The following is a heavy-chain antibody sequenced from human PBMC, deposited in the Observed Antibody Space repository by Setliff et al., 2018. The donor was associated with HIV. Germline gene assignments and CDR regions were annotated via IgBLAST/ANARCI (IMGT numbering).Heavy chain of an antibody. CDR1: GYTFTTYA. V-gene: IGHV7-4-1*02. CDR3: ARGAYQYYDSSGYYQGNFDY. Sequence: ASVKVSCKASGYTFTTYAINWVRQAPGQGLEWMGWINTNTGNPTYAQVFAGRFVFSLDTSVSTAYLQISSLKAEDTAVYYCARGAYQYYDSSGYYQGNFDYWGQGTLVTVSS. D-gene: IGHD3-22*01. CDR2: INTNTGNP. J-gene: IGHJ4*02.